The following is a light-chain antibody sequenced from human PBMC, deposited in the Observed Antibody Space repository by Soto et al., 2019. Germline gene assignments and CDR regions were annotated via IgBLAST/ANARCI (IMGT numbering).Light chain of an antibody. J-gene: IGLJ1*01. V-gene: IGLV2-14*01. CDR2: DVS. Sequence: QSVLTQPASVSGSPGQSITISCTGTSSDVGGYNYVSWYQQHPGKAPKLMIYDVSNRPSGVSNRFSGSKSDNMASLTIFGLQAADDADYYCSSYTSSSTSPYVFGQGTKVTDL. CDR1: SSDVGGYNY. CDR3: SSYTSSSTSPYV.